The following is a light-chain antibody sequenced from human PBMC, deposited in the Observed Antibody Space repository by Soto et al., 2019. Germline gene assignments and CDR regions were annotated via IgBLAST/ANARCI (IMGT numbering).Light chain of an antibody. CDR3: QQYGSSPQT. Sequence: EIVLTQSPGTLSLSPGERATLSCRASQSISSDYLAWYQQKPGQAPRLLIYGASSRATGIPDRFSGSRSAADFTLTISRLEPEDFAVYYCQQYGSSPQTFGQGTTVELK. J-gene: IGKJ1*01. CDR1: QSISSDY. V-gene: IGKV3-20*01. CDR2: GAS.